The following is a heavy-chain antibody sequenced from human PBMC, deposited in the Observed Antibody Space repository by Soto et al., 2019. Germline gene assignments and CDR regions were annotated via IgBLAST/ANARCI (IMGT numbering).Heavy chain of an antibody. J-gene: IGHJ6*03. CDR3: ARVLTSSSWSHYYYMDV. CDR2: ISSSSSYI. CDR1: GFTFSSYS. Sequence: GGSLRLSCAASGFTFSSYSMNWVRQAPGKGLEWVSSISSSSSYIYYADSVKGRFTISRDNAKNSLYLQMNSLRAEDTAVYYCARVLTSSSWSHYYYMDVWGKGTTVTVSS. D-gene: IGHD6-13*01. V-gene: IGHV3-21*01.